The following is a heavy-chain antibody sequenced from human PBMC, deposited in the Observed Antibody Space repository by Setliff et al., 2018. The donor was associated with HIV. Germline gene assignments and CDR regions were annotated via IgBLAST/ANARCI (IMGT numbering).Heavy chain of an antibody. CDR1: GGSFTGYH. D-gene: IGHD6-19*01. J-gene: IGHJ4*02. CDR2: INHSGSA. Sequence: SETLSLTCAVYGGSFTGYHWSWIRQPPGKGLEWIGEINHSGSANYNPSLKTRVTVSVDTSKKQFSLKLNSVTAADTAVYYCARGTKYSSGWSRCDYWGQGTLVTVSS. CDR3: ARGTKYSSGWSRCDY. V-gene: IGHV4-34*01.